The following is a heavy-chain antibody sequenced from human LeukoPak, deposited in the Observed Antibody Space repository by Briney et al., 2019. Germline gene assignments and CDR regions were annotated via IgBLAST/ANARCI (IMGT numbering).Heavy chain of an antibody. CDR2: INYSGSP. V-gene: IGHV4-34*01. CDR3: ARVGYGYYFDSSGSYNPNFLDY. CDR1: GGSFSDYY. J-gene: IGHJ4*02. Sequence: PSETLSLTCAVYGGSFSDYYWSWIRQAPDKGLEWIGEINYSGSPNYNPSLKSRVTISVDTSKNQFSLKLSSVPAADTAVYYCARVGYGYYFDSSGSYNPNFLDYWGQGTLVTVSS. D-gene: IGHD3-22*01.